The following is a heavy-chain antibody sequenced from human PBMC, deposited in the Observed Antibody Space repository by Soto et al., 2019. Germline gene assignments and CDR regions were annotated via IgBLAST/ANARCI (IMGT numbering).Heavy chain of an antibody. J-gene: IGHJ4*02. CDR2: IIPVLGTT. D-gene: IGHD3-10*01. CDR3: ARDGGFGELKY. CDR1: GDTFSGYP. Sequence: QVQLVQSGAELKKPGSSVKVSCKASGDTFSGYPINWVRQAPGEGLEWMGRIIPVLGTTNEAQRFGGRVTFTADASTNPASMELRGLLSEDTAVYYCARDGGFGELKYWGPGTLVTVSS. V-gene: IGHV1-69*11.